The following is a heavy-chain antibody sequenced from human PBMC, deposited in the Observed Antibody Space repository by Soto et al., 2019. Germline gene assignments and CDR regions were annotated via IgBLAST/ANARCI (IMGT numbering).Heavy chain of an antibody. CDR1: GFTFSSHA. J-gene: IGHJ4*02. V-gene: IGHV3-23*01. Sequence: EVQLLESGGGLVQPGGSLRLSCAASGFTFSSHAMSWVRQAPGKGLEWASTISGSGDSTYYADSVKGRFTISRDNSKNTLYLQMNSLRAEDTAVYYCAKEGSSGYYYFDYWGQGTLVTVSS. CDR3: AKEGSSGYYYFDY. D-gene: IGHD3-22*01. CDR2: ISGSGDST.